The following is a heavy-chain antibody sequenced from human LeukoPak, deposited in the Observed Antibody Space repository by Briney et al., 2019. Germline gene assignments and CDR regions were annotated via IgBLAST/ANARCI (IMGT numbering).Heavy chain of an antibody. Sequence: SETLSLTCAVYGGSFSGCYWSWIRQPPGKGLEWIGEINHSGSTNCNPSLKSRVTISVDTSKNQFSLKLSSVTAADTAVYYCARVRAARPFDYWGQGTLVTVSS. D-gene: IGHD6-6*01. CDR2: INHSGST. CDR3: ARVRAARPFDY. V-gene: IGHV4-34*01. J-gene: IGHJ4*02. CDR1: GGSFSGCY.